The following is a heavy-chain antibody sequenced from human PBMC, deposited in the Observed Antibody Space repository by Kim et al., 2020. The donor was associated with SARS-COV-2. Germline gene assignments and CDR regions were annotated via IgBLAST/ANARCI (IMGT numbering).Heavy chain of an antibody. J-gene: IGHJ6*02. CDR3: ARDGMSGYYYYYGMDV. D-gene: IGHD3-3*01. Sequence: SVKVSCKASGGTFSSYAISWVRQAPGQGLEWMGRIIPILGIANYAQKFQGRVTITADKSTSTAYMELSSLRSEDTAVYYCARDGMSGYYYYYGMDVWGQGTTVTVSS. V-gene: IGHV1-69*04. CDR2: IIPILGIA. CDR1: GGTFSSYA.